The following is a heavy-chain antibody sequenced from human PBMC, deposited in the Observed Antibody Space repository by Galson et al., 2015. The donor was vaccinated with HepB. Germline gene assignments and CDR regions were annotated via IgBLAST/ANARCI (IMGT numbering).Heavy chain of an antibody. J-gene: IGHJ4*02. D-gene: IGHD3-22*01. V-gene: IGHV3-7*03. CDR3: ARDHYDSSGYYAGFDY. CDR2: IKKDGSEK. Sequence: SLRLSCAASGFTFNKYWMNWVRQAPGKGLEWVANIKKDGSEKYYVDSVKGRFTISRDNAKNSLYLQMNSLRAEDTAVYYCARDHYDSSGYYAGFDYWGQGTLVTVSS. CDR1: GFTFNKYW.